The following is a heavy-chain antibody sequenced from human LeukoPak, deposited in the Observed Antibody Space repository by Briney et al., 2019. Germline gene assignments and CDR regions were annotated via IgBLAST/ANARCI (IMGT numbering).Heavy chain of an antibody. Sequence: GGSLRLSCAASGFTFSSYGLHWVRQAPGKGLEWVAVISYDGSNKYYADSVKGRFTISRGNSKNTLYLQMNSLRAEDTAVYYCAKADPWELDLDYWGQGTLVTVSS. CDR1: GFTFSSYG. CDR2: ISYDGSNK. J-gene: IGHJ4*02. CDR3: AKADPWELDLDY. V-gene: IGHV3-30*18. D-gene: IGHD1-26*01.